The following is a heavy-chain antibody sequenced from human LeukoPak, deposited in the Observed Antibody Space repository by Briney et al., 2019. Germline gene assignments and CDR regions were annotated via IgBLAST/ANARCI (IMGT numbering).Heavy chain of an antibody. J-gene: IGHJ4*02. D-gene: IGHD1-26*01. CDR2: IYESGST. CDR3: ARGKSRGSHIDY. CDR1: GYSISSGYY. Sequence: SETLSLTCTVSGYSISSGYYWGWIRQPPGKGLEWIGSIYESGSTYYNPSLKSRVTISVDTSKNQFSLRMNSVTAADTAVYYCARGKSRGSHIDYWGQGTLSPSPQ. V-gene: IGHV4-38-2*02.